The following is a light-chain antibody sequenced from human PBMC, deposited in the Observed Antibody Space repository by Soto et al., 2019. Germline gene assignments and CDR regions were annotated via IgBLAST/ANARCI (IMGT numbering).Light chain of an antibody. Sequence: QAVVTQPPSASGTPGQRVTISCSGTYSNVGSNVVNWYQQVPGAAPKLVIYSNDRRPSGVPDRFFGSKSGASASLAISGLQTEDEADYYCAAWDDSLIAVLFGGGTQLTVL. CDR3: AAWDDSLIAVL. CDR1: YSNVGSNV. V-gene: IGLV1-44*01. J-gene: IGLJ3*02. CDR2: SND.